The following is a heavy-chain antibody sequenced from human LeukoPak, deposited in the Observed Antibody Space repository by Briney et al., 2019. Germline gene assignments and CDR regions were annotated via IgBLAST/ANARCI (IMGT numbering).Heavy chain of an antibody. CDR3: AKDGYYYDSSGYFDY. J-gene: IGHJ4*02. CDR1: GFTFSSYG. V-gene: IGHV3-23*01. Sequence: PGGTLRLSCAASGFTFSSYGVSWVRQAPGKGLEWVSAISGSGGSTYYADSVKGRFTISRDNSKNTLYLQMNSLRAEDTAVYYCAKDGYYYDSSGYFDYWGQGTLVTVSS. CDR2: ISGSGGST. D-gene: IGHD3-22*01.